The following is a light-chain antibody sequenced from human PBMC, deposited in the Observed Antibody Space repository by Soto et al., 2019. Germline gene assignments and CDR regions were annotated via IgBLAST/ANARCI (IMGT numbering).Light chain of an antibody. V-gene: IGKV3-15*01. Sequence: EIVITQSAATLSVSPGERATLSCRASQSVSIKLAWYQQKPGQAPRLLIYDTSTRATGIPARFSGSGSGTEFTLTISSLQSEDFAVYYCQQYNNWPPITFGQGTRLEI. CDR1: QSVSIK. J-gene: IGKJ5*01. CDR2: DTS. CDR3: QQYNNWPPIT.